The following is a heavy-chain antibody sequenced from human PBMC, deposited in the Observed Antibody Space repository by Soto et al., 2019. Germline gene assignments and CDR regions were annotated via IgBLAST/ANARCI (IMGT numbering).Heavy chain of an antibody. CDR2: INPSGGST. Sequence: ASVKVSCKASGYTFTSYYMHWVRQAPGQGLEWMGIINPSGGSTSYAQKFQGRVTITRDTSTSTVYMELSSLRSEDTAVYYCARDQTGGHFDYWGQGTLVTVSS. V-gene: IGHV1-46*01. D-gene: IGHD1-1*01. CDR3: ARDQTGGHFDY. CDR1: GYTFTSYY. J-gene: IGHJ4*02.